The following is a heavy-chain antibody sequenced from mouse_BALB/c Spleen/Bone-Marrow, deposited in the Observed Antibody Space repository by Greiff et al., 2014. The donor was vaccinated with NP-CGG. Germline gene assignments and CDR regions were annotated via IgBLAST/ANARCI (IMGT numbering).Heavy chain of an antibody. CDR2: ISTYSGNT. CDR1: GYTFTDYA. D-gene: IGHD3-2*01. V-gene: IGHV1-67*01. J-gene: IGHJ4*01. Sequence: QGPLKGAGPELGRPGVSGKISCKGFGYTFTDYAMHWGEESHAKSLEWVGVISTYSGNTNYNQKFKGKATMTVDKSSSTAYMELARLTSEDSAIYYCARPRQLGLAFYAMDYWGQGTSVTVSS. CDR3: ARPRQLGLAFYAMDY.